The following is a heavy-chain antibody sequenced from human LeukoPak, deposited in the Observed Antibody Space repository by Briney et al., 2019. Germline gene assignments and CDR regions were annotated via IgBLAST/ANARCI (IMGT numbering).Heavy chain of an antibody. D-gene: IGHD3-16*02. CDR1: GGTFSSYA. CDR3: ARDLALGWFDP. J-gene: IGHJ5*02. V-gene: IGHV1-69*04. CDR2: IIPILGIA. Sequence: SVKVSCKASGGTFSSYAISWVRQAPGQGLEWMGRIIPILGIANYAQKFQGRVTITADKSTSTAYMELSSLRSEDTAVYYCARDLALGWFDPWGQGTLVTVSS.